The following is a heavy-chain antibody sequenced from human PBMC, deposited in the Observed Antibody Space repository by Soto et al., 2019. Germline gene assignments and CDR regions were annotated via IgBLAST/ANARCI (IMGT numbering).Heavy chain of an antibody. D-gene: IGHD2-15*01. CDR2: IYYSGST. CDR1: GGSISSYY. CDR3: ARDLVVVAAAPID. V-gene: IGHV4-59*12. Sequence: SETLSLTCTVSGGSISSYYWSWIRQPPGKGLEWIGYIYYSGSTNYNPSLKSRVTISVDTSKNQFSLKLSSVTAADTAVYYCARDLVVVAAAPIDWGQGTLVTVSS. J-gene: IGHJ4*02.